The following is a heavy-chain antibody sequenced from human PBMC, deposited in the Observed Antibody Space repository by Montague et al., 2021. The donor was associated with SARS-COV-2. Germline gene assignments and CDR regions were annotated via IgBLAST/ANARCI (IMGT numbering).Heavy chain of an antibody. CDR1: GGSISSSSYY. J-gene: IGHJ5*02. Sequence: SETLSLTCTVSGGSISSSSYYWGWIRQPPGKGLEWIGSIYYSGSTYYNPSLKSRVTISVDTSKNQFSLKLSSVTAADTAVYYCARQKMGSVTVFGVGRHDRWFDQWGQGTLVTVSS. CDR3: ARQKMGSVTVFGVGRHDRWFDQ. D-gene: IGHD3-3*01. CDR2: IYYSGST. V-gene: IGHV4-39*01.